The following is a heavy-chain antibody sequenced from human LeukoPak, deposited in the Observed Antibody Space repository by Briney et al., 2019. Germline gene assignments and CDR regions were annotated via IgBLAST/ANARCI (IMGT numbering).Heavy chain of an antibody. Sequence: SETLSLTCTVSGGSISSYYWSWIRQPPGKGLEWIGYIYTSGSTNYNPSLKSRVTISVDTSKNQFSLKVSSVTAADTAVYYCARQHYDTAIFHRYYYYYMDVWGKGTTVTVSS. CDR1: GGSISSYY. CDR3: ARQHYDTAIFHRYYYYYMDV. D-gene: IGHD5-18*01. J-gene: IGHJ6*03. V-gene: IGHV4-4*09. CDR2: IYTSGST.